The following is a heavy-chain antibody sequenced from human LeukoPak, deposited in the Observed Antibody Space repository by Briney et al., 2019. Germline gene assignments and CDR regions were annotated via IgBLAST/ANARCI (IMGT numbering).Heavy chain of an antibody. CDR1: GGSISSYY. Sequence: SETLSLTCTVSGGSISSYYWSWIQQPPGKGLEWIGYIYYSGSTNYNPSLKSRVTISVDTSKNQFSLKLSSVTAADTAVYYCARTTEAHSWRTRYYDYYMDVWGKGTTVTISS. D-gene: IGHD6-13*01. CDR3: ARTTEAHSWRTRYYDYYMDV. J-gene: IGHJ6*03. V-gene: IGHV4-59*01. CDR2: IYYSGST.